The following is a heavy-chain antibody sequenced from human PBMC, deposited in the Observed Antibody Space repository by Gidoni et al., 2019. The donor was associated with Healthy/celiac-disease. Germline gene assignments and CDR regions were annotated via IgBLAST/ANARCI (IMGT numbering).Heavy chain of an antibody. D-gene: IGHD3-10*01. CDR1: GFTFSSYG. CDR2: IWYDGSNK. Sequence: QVQLVESGGGVVQPGRSLRLSCAASGFTFSSYGMHWVRQAPGKGLEWVAVIWYDGSNKYYADSVKGRFTISRDNSKNTLYLQMNSLRAEDTAVYYCARGGMVRGADYWGQGTLVTVSS. CDR3: ARGGMVRGADY. V-gene: IGHV3-33*01. J-gene: IGHJ4*02.